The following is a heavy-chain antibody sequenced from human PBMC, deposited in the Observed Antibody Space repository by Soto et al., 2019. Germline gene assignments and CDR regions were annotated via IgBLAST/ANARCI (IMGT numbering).Heavy chain of an antibody. CDR3: ARDLDYYDSSGYPRGPHWFDP. D-gene: IGHD3-22*01. Sequence: ASVKVSCKASGGTFSSYAISWVRQAPGQGLEWMGGITPIFGTANYAQKFQGRVTITADKSTSTAYMELSSLRSEDTAVYYCARDLDYYDSSGYPRGPHWFDPRGQGTLVTVSS. CDR1: GGTFSSYA. CDR2: ITPIFGTA. J-gene: IGHJ5*02. V-gene: IGHV1-69*06.